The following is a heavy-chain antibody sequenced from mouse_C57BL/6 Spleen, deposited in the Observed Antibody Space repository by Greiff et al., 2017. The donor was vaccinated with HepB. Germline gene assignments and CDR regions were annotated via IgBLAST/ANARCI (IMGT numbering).Heavy chain of an antibody. Sequence: EVMLVESGGGLVQPKGSLKLSCAASGFSFNTYAMNWVRQAPGKGLEWVARIRSKSNNYATYYADSVKDRFTISRDDSESMLYLQMNNLKTEDTAMYYCVRQRLANWHYFDYWGQGTTLTVSS. V-gene: IGHV10-1*01. CDR1: GFSFNTYA. CDR2: IRSKSNNYAT. CDR3: VRQRLANWHYFDY. D-gene: IGHD4-1*01. J-gene: IGHJ2*01.